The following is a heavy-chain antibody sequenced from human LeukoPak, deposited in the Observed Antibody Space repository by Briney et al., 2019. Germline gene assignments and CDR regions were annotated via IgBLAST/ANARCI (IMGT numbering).Heavy chain of an antibody. J-gene: IGHJ4*02. CDR2: IYAGNSDT. CDR3: AILNHPDGRVY. V-gene: IGHV5-51*01. Sequence: GESPKISCQGFGYTFTTSWIGWVRQLPGKGLEWMAIIYAGNSDTKYSPSFQGQVSISTDRSISTAYLQWSSLQASDTAIYYCAILNHPDGRVYWGQGNPVSVSS. D-gene: IGHD5-24*01. CDR1: GYTFTTSW.